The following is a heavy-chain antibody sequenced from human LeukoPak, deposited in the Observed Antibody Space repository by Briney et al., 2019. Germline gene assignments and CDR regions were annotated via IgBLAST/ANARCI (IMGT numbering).Heavy chain of an antibody. D-gene: IGHD2-15*01. Sequence: SVKVSCKASGGTFSSYAISWVRQAPGQGLEWIGRIIPIFGTTNYAQKFQGRVTITADKSTSTAYMELSSLRSEDTAVYYCARGGYCSGGSCYKPFDYWGQGTLVTVSS. CDR2: IIPIFGTT. CDR3: ARGGYCSGGSCYKPFDY. J-gene: IGHJ4*02. CDR1: GGTFSSYA. V-gene: IGHV1-69*06.